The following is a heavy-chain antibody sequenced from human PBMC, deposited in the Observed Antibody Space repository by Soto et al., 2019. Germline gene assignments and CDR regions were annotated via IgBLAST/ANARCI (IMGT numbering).Heavy chain of an antibody. Sequence: PGGSLRLSCAASGFTFSSYAMSWVRQAPGKGLEWVSAISGSGGSTYYADSVKGRFTISRDNSKNTLYLQMNSLRAEDTAVYYCARTRFKRDTPLDYWGQGTLVTVSS. J-gene: IGHJ4*02. CDR1: GFTFSSYA. CDR2: ISGSGGST. V-gene: IGHV3-23*01. CDR3: ARTRFKRDTPLDY. D-gene: IGHD1-1*01.